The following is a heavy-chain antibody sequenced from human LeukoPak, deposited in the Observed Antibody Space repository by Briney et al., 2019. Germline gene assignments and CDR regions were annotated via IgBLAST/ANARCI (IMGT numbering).Heavy chain of an antibody. V-gene: IGHV1-69*06. CDR2: IIPIFGTA. CDR1: GGTFSSYA. D-gene: IGHD3-10*02. Sequence: SVKVSCKASGGTFSSYAISWVRQAPGQGLEWMGGIIPIFGTANYAQKFQGRVTITADKSTSTAYMELISLRYEPTAVSYCPIRVFGGLLPDYNYYDMEVRGQGTTVTVSS. J-gene: IGHJ6*02. CDR3: PIRVFGGLLPDYNYYDMEV.